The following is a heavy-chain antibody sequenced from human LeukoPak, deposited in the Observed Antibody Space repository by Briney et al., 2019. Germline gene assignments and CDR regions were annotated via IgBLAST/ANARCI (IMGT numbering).Heavy chain of an antibody. J-gene: IGHJ4*02. CDR3: ARDPGDCSNGVCYLFDY. D-gene: IGHD2-8*01. CDR1: GGSISSGSYY. V-gene: IGHV4-61*02. CDR2: IYTSGST. Sequence: PSETLSLTCTASGGSISSGSYYWSWIWQPAGKGLEWIGRIYTSGSTNYNPALKSRVTISVATSKNQFSLKLSSVTAADTAVYYCARDPGDCSNGVCYLFDYWGQGTLVTVSS.